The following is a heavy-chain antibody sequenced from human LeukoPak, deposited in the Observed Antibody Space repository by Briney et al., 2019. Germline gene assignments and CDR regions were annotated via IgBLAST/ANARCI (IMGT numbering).Heavy chain of an antibody. Sequence: ASETLSLTCTVSGGSISSYYWSWIRQPAGKGLEWIGRIYTSGSTNYNPSLKSRVTISVDTSKNQFSLKLSSVTAADTAVYYCARDIVVVPAAIQSWFDPWGQGTLVTVSS. V-gene: IGHV4-4*07. D-gene: IGHD2-2*02. CDR3: ARDIVVVPAAIQSWFDP. J-gene: IGHJ5*02. CDR1: GGSISSYY. CDR2: IYTSGST.